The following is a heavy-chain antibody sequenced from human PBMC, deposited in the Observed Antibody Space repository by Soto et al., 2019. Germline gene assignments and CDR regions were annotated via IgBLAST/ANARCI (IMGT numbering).Heavy chain of an antibody. CDR1: GYTFTNDG. Sequence: ASVKVSCKTSGYTFTNDGISWVRQAPGQGLEWMGWISAYNGNTNYAQKLQGRVTMTTDTSTSTAYMELRSLRSDDTAVYYCARGSDYGDQTHWGQGTLVTVSS. D-gene: IGHD4-17*01. J-gene: IGHJ4*02. CDR3: ARGSDYGDQTH. CDR2: ISAYNGNT. V-gene: IGHV1-18*01.